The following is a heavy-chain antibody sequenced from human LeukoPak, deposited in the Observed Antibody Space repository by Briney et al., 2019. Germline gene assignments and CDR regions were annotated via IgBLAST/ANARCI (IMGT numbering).Heavy chain of an antibody. CDR1: GFTFSSDG. J-gene: IGHJ6*02. CDR3: AKRESMDV. V-gene: IGHV3-30*18. CDR2: ISYDGSNK. Sequence: PGGSLRLSCAASGFTFSSDGMHGVRQAPGKGLEWVAVISYDGSNKYYADSVTGRFTISRDNSKNTLYLQMNSLRAEDTAVYYWAKRESMDVWGQGTTVTVSS.